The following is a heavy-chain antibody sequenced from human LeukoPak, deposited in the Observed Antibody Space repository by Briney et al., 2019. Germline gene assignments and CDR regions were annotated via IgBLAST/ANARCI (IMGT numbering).Heavy chain of an antibody. V-gene: IGHV4-34*01. CDR2: VNESGGT. CDR3: ARRNPGSSWYIQGYYFDY. CDR1: VGSFSGYH. J-gene: IGHJ4*02. Sequence: PSETLSLTCAVYVGSFSGYHWNWIRQPPGKGPEWIGEVNESGGTNYNPSLKSRVTISVDTSKNQFSLKLSSVTAADTAVYYCARRNPGSSWYIQGYYFDYWGQGTLVTVSS. D-gene: IGHD6-13*01.